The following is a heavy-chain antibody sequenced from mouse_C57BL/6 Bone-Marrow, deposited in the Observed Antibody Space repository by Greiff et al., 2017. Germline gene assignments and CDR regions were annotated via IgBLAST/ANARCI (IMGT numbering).Heavy chain of an antibody. Sequence: EVQLQQSGPELVKPGDSVKISCKASGYSFTGYFMNWVMQSHGKSLEWIGRINPYNGDTFYNQKFKGKATLTVDKSSSTAHMELRSLTSEASAVYYCARDYGWDYWGQGTTLTVSS. J-gene: IGHJ2*01. CDR1: GYSFTGYF. D-gene: IGHD1-1*02. CDR2: INPYNGDT. CDR3: ARDYGWDY. V-gene: IGHV1-20*01.